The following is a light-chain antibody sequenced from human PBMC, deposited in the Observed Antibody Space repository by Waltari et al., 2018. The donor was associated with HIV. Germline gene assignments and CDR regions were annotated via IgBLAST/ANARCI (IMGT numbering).Light chain of an antibody. CDR1: QSVGSN. V-gene: IGKV3-15*01. Sequence: ETVMTQSPATLSVSPAESATLSCRASQSVGSNVAWYQQQPGQAPRLLIYGASTRATGIPARFSGSGSGTEFTLTISSLQSEDFAVYYCQQYNNWPPLTFGGGTKVEIK. CDR2: GAS. J-gene: IGKJ4*01. CDR3: QQYNNWPPLT.